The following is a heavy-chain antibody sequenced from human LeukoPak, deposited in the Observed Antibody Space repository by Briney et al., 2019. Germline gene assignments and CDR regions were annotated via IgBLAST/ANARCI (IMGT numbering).Heavy chain of an antibody. CDR1: GGSISSGDYY. V-gene: IGHV4-39*07. J-gene: IGHJ2*01. CDR3: ARDIQLWALRYFDL. D-gene: IGHD5-18*01. CDR2: IYYSGST. Sequence: PSETLSLTCTVSGGSISSGDYYWSWIRQPPGKGLEWIGSIYYSGSTYYNPSLKSRVTISVDTSKNQFSLKLSSVTAADTAVYYCARDIQLWALRYFDLWGRGTLVTVSS.